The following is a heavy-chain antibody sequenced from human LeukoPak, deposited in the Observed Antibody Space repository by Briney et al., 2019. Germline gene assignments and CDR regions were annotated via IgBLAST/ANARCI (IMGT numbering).Heavy chain of an antibody. D-gene: IGHD3-16*02. J-gene: IGHJ2*01. CDR2: ISAYNGNT. Sequence: ASVKVSCKASGYTFTSYGISWVRQAAGQGLEWMGWISAYNGNTNYAQKLQGRGTMTTDTSTNTAYMELRRLRSDDTAVYYCASERQVRGHGWRDYVWGSYRYHYWYFDLWGRGTLVTVSS. CDR1: GYTFTSYG. CDR3: ASERQVRGHGWRDYVWGSYRYHYWYFDL. V-gene: IGHV1-18*01.